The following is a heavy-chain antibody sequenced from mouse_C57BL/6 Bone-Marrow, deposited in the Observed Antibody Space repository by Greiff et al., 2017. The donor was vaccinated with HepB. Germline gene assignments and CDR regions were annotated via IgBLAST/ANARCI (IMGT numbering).Heavy chain of an antibody. V-gene: IGHV14-4*01. Sequence: VQLQQSGAELVRPGASVKLSCTASGFNIKDDNMHWVKQRPEQGLEWIGWIDPENGDTEYASKFQGKATITADTSSNTAYLQLSSLTSEDTAVYYCTINYSNYDDWGQGTTLTVSS. J-gene: IGHJ2*01. CDR2: IDPENGDT. CDR1: GFNIKDDN. CDR3: TINYSNYDD. D-gene: IGHD2-5*01.